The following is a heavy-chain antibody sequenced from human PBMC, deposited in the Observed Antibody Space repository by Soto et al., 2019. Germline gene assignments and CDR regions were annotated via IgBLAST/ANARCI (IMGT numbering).Heavy chain of an antibody. D-gene: IGHD3-10*01. CDR2: ISGSGSTI. J-gene: IGHJ5*02. CDR1: GFSFSAHY. Sequence: QVQLVESGGGLVKPGGSLRLSCAASGFSFSAHYMSWIRQAPGKGLEWISYISGSGSTIYYADSVKGRFTISRDNAKNSLYLQMNSLRDEDTAVYYCANYYGSGSYRNWFDPWGQGTLVTVSS. CDR3: ANYYGSGSYRNWFDP. V-gene: IGHV3-11*01.